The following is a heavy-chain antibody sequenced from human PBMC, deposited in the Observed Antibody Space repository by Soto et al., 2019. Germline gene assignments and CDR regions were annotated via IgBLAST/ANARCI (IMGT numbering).Heavy chain of an antibody. Sequence: SETLSLTCAVYGGSFSGYYWSWIRQPPGKGLEWIGEINHSGSTYYNPSLKSRVTISVDTSKNQFSLKLSSVTAADTAVYYCARSLRGGYDFWSGYSRSYYYGMDVWGQGTTVTVSS. CDR1: GGSFSGYY. V-gene: IGHV4-34*01. J-gene: IGHJ6*02. CDR3: ARSLRGGYDFWSGYSRSYYYGMDV. D-gene: IGHD3-3*01. CDR2: INHSGST.